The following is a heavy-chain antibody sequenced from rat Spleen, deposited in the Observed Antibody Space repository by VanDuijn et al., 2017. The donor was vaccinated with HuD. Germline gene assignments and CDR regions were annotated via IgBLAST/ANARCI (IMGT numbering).Heavy chain of an antibody. CDR2: MWYDGDT. CDR1: GFSLISYG. J-gene: IGHJ2*01. D-gene: IGHD1-1*01. Sequence: QVQLKESGPGLVQPSRTLSLTCNVSGFSLISYGVSWVRQPPGKGLEWMGVMWYDGDTAYNSTLASRLTISRDTSKNHVFLEMNSLQTDDTGTYYCTRDVYYSGEGYYFDYWGQGVMVTVSS. V-gene: IGHV2-63*01. CDR3: TRDVYYSGEGYYFDY.